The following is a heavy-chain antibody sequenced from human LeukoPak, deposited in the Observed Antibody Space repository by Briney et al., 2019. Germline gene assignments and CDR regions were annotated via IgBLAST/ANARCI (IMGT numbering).Heavy chain of an antibody. D-gene: IGHD5-18*01. J-gene: IGHJ4*02. CDR3: ARGRIQLWLGYFDY. CDR2: IYSGGST. CDR1: GFTFSTYA. V-gene: IGHV3-66*01. Sequence: GGSLRLSCAASGFTFSTYAMSWVRQAPGKGLEWVSVIYSGGSTYYADSVKGRFTISRDNSKNTLYLQMNSLRAEDTAVYYCARGRIQLWLGYFDYWGQGTLVTVSS.